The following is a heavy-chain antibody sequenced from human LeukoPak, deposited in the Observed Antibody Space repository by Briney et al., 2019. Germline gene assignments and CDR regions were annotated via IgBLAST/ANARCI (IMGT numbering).Heavy chain of an antibody. CDR3: ARDLGIALPGDRGY. D-gene: IGHD6-13*01. CDR2: ISPNNGNT. Sequence: ASVNVSCKASVYTFTSYGISWVRQAPGQGLEWMGWISPNNGNTKYALKLQGRVTMTTDTSTSTAYMELRSLTSDDTAVYYCARDLGIALPGDRGYWGQGTLVTVSS. J-gene: IGHJ1*01. V-gene: IGHV1-18*01. CDR1: VYTFTSYG.